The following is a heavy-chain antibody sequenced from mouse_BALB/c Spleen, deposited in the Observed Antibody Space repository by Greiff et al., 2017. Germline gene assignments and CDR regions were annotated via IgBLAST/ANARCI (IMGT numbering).Heavy chain of an antibody. Sequence: EVQLQQSGPELVKPGASVKMSCKASGYTFTSYVMHWVKQKPGQGLEWIGYINPYNDGTKYNEKFKCKATLTSDKSSSTAYMELSSLTSEDSAVYYCARGGTTVVAYWYFDVWGAGTTVTVSS. V-gene: IGHV1-14*01. D-gene: IGHD1-1*01. CDR3: ARGGTTVVAYWYFDV. CDR1: GYTFTSYV. CDR2: INPYNDGT. J-gene: IGHJ1*01.